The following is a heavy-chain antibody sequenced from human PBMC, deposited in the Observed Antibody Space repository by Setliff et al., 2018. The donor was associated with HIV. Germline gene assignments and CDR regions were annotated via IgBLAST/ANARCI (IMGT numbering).Heavy chain of an antibody. CDR1: GLTFSNCG. CDR3: AKDKGQKYADY. CDR2: IRSDGSNK. D-gene: IGHD3-10*01. Sequence: GGSLRLSCATSGLTFSNCGMHWVRQAPGKGLEWVASIRSDGSNKYYADSVTGQFTISRDDSKNTLYLQMNSLRAEDTAVYYCAKDKGQKYADYWGQGTMVTVSS. V-gene: IGHV3-30*02. J-gene: IGHJ4*02.